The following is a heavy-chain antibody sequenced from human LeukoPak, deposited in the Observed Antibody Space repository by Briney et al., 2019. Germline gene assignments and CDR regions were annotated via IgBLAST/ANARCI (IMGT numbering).Heavy chain of an antibody. CDR1: GFTFSSYG. Sequence: RGSLRLSCAASGFTFSSYGMHWVRQAPGKGLEYVSAISSNGGSTYYANSVKGRFTISRDNSKNTLYLQMGSLRAEDMAVYYCARGYSWGQGTLVTVSS. CDR2: ISSNGGST. J-gene: IGHJ4*02. CDR3: ARGYS. V-gene: IGHV3-64*01.